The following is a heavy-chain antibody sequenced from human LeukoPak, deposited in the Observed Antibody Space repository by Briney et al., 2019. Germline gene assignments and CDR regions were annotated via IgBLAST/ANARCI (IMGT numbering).Heavy chain of an antibody. CDR1: GFTFSTYS. J-gene: IGHJ4*02. V-gene: IGHV3-30-3*01. CDR2: MSYDGSNI. CDR3: ARVYSSGWSLPFEY. Sequence: GRSLGLSCAASGFTFSTYSMHWVRQAPGKGLEWVAVMSYDGSNIYYADSVKGRFTISRDNSKNTLYLQMSSLRAEDTAIYYCARVYSSGWSLPFEYWGQGTLVTVSS. D-gene: IGHD6-19*01.